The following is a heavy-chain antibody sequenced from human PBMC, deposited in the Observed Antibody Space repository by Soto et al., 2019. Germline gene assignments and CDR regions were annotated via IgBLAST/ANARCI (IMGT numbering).Heavy chain of an antibody. V-gene: IGHV3-23*01. CDR2: ISGSGGST. D-gene: IGHD2-15*01. CDR3: AKCSGGSCYGDDYYYYYYIDV. CDR1: GFTFSSYA. Sequence: GGSLRLSCAASGFTFSSYAMSWVRQAPGKGLEWVSAISGSGGSTYYADSVKGRFTISRDNSKNTLYLQMNSLRAEDTAVYYCAKCSGGSCYGDDYYYYYYIDVWGKGTTVTVSS. J-gene: IGHJ6*03.